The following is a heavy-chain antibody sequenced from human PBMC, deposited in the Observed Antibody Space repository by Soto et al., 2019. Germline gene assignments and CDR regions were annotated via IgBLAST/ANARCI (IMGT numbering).Heavy chain of an antibody. J-gene: IGHJ5*02. Sequence: GGSLRLSCEASGFIFSSYAITWVRQAPGKGLEWVSTISGTGVNTYYADSVKGRFTVSRDNSKNTVWLQMNSLRAADSSVYYCAKDSVHNLYRTSSLEDCFGPWGQGTLVTVSS. CDR3: AKDSVHNLYRTSSLEDCFGP. D-gene: IGHD6-6*01. V-gene: IGHV3-23*01. CDR2: ISGTGVNT. CDR1: GFIFSSYA.